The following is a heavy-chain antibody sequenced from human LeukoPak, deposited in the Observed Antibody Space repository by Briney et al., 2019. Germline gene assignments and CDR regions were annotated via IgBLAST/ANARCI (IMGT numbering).Heavy chain of an antibody. CDR1: GDSITSYY. Sequence: SETLSLTCTVSGDSITSYYWSWIRQPAGKALEWIGRISSGGTTKYNPSLSSRVTMSVDTSKNQFSLKLNSVTAADTAVYYCARGGYYCSSASYYAWFDPWGQGTLVTVSS. V-gene: IGHV4-4*07. CDR3: ARGGYYCSSASYYAWFDP. J-gene: IGHJ5*02. D-gene: IGHD2-2*01. CDR2: ISSGGTT.